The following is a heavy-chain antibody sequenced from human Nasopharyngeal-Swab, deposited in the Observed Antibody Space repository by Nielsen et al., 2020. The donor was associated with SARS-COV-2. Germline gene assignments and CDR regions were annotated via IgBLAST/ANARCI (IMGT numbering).Heavy chain of an antibody. CDR3: SRAHLGTAGTYNMDV. V-gene: IGHV1-18*01. D-gene: IGHD1-7*01. Sequence: ASVQIFCKASSYTFTSYGNTWWRQAAGQGLEWMGWISAYNGYTRYAQNFQGRRTMTTDTSTSTAYIELRSLRSDDTVVYYCSRAHLGTAGTYNMDVCGIGTTVTVSS. J-gene: IGHJ6*03. CDR1: SYTFTSYG. CDR2: ISAYNGYT.